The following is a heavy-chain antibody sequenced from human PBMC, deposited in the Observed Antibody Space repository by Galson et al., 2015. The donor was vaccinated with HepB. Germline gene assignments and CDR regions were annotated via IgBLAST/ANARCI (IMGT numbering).Heavy chain of an antibody. Sequence: SLRLSCAASGYTFSSYGMHWVRQAPGKGLEWVAFIRYDGSNKYYADSVKGRFTISRDNSKNTLYLQMNSLGAEDTAVYYCANGAYGSGSYIVYWGQGTLVTVSS. CDR1: GYTFSSYG. CDR2: IRYDGSNK. V-gene: IGHV3-30*02. J-gene: IGHJ4*02. D-gene: IGHD3-10*01. CDR3: ANGAYGSGSYIVY.